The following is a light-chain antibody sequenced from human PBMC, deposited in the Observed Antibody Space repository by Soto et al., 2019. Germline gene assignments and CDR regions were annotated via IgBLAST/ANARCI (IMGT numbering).Light chain of an antibody. V-gene: IGKV3-20*01. CDR3: QQYGGVPYT. CDR1: QSVSSN. J-gene: IGKJ2*01. CDR2: GAS. Sequence: EIVMTQSPATLSVSPGERATLSCRASQSVSSNLAWYQQRLGQAPRLLIYGASSGATGIPDRFSGSGSGTDFTLTISRPEPEDFAIYYCQQYGGVPYTFGQGTKVDIK.